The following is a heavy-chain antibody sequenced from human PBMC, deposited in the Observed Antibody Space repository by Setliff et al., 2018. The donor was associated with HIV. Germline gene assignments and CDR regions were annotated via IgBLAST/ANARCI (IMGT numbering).Heavy chain of an antibody. CDR3: AKGQQWLVAGPRDGMDV. Sequence: GGSLRLSCAASGFTFSRCGMHWVRQAPGKGLEWVALIWSDGSNKYYSDSVKGRFTISRDNSKNTLYLQMNSLRAEDTAMYYCAKGQQWLVAGPRDGMDVWGQGTTVTVSS. J-gene: IGHJ6*02. D-gene: IGHD6-19*01. V-gene: IGHV3-33*06. CDR1: GFTFSRCG. CDR2: IWSDGSNK.